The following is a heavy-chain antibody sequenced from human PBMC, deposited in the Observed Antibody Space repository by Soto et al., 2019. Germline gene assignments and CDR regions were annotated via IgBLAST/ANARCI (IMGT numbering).Heavy chain of an antibody. J-gene: IGHJ5*02. Sequence: SETLSLTCTVSGDSISSDDHYWSWIRQSPGKGLEWIGYMYYSGNTYYNPSLKSRVTISIDTSKNQLSLNLSSVTAADTAVYYCARDCVITSSGLDPWGHGTLVTVSS. CDR2: MYYSGNT. CDR1: GDSISSDDHY. D-gene: IGHD6-6*01. CDR3: ARDCVITSSGLDP. V-gene: IGHV4-30-4*01.